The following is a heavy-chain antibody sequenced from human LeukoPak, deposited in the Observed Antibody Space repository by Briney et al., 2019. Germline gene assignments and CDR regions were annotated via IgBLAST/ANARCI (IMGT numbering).Heavy chain of an antibody. CDR1: GGSISSYY. D-gene: IGHD2-2*01. V-gene: IGHV4-59*01. CDR3: ARFACSSTSYYSVWFDP. CDR2: IYYSGST. Sequence: PSETLSLTCTVSGGSISSYYWSWIRQPPGKGLEWIGYIYYSGSTNYNPSLKSRVTISVDTSKNQFSLKLSSVTAADTAVYYCARFACSSTSYYSVWFDPWGQGTLVTVSS. J-gene: IGHJ5*02.